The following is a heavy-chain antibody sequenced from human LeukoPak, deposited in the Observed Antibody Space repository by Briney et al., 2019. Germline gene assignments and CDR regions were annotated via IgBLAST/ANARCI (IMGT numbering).Heavy chain of an antibody. J-gene: IGHJ4*02. CDR2: ITGTGGK. CDR3: AKDYCRDGNCPFPFLDS. D-gene: IGHD2-15*01. Sequence: GGSLRLSCAVSGFTLTNHGVSWVRQAPGKGLEWVSIITGTGGKYYGDSVKGRFVLSRDNSKNTVYMQMSSLRAEDTATYYCAKDYCRDGNCPFPFLDSWGQGTQVTVST. CDR1: GFTLTNHG. V-gene: IGHV3-23*01.